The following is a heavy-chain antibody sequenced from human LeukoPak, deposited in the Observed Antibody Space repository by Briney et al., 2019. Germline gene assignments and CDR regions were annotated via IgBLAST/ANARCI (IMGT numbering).Heavy chain of an antibody. CDR3: ARSSSSDLFDY. V-gene: IGHV3-74*01. Sequence: PGGSLRLSCAASGFTFSSYAMSWVRQAPGKGLVWASRINSDGSSTSYADSVKGRFTISRDNAKNTPYLQMNSLRAEDTAVYYCARSSSSDLFDYWGQGTLVTVSS. D-gene: IGHD6-13*01. CDR2: INSDGSST. CDR1: GFTFSSYA. J-gene: IGHJ4*02.